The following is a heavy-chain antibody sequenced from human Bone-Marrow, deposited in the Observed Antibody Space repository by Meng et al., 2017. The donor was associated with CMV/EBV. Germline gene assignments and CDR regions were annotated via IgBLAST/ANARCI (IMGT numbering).Heavy chain of an antibody. D-gene: IGHD3-3*01. Sequence: SVKVSCKASGGTFSSSAIVWVRQAPGQGLEWMGRIIPILDITNYAQKFQGRVTITADESTSTAYMELSSLRSEDTAVYYCARGETKYYDFWSGYYTGVAPDYWGQGTLVTFSS. CDR2: IIPILDIT. J-gene: IGHJ4*02. V-gene: IGHV1-69*04. CDR1: GGTFSSSA. CDR3: ARGETKYYDFWSGYYTGVAPDY.